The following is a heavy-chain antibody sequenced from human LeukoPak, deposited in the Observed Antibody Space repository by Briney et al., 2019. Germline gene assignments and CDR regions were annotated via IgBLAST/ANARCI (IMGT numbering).Heavy chain of an antibody. D-gene: IGHD2-15*01. CDR1: GGSISNFH. CDR3: ARVRGCGGGTCYGDPYFMDV. CDR2: IDHRGST. V-gene: IGHV4-59*01. J-gene: IGHJ6*02. Sequence: SETLSLTCTVSGGSISNFHWSWLRQSPGKGLECIGDIDHRGSTNYNPSLRSRVTTSLDTSKNQVSPKPSSRTALHTAVYYCARVRGCGGGTCYGDPYFMDVWGQGTTVTVSS.